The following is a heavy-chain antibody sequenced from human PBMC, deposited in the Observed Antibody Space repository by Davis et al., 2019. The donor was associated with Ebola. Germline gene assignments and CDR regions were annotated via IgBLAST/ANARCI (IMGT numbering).Heavy chain of an antibody. CDR1: GGTFSSYA. V-gene: IGHV1-18*01. CDR2: ISAYNGNT. Sequence: ASVKVSCKASGGTFSSYAISWVRQAPGQGLEWMGWISAYNGNTNYAQKLQGRVTMTTDTSTSTAYMELSSLRSEDTAVYYCAALPIDYWGQGTLVTVSS. CDR3: AALPIDY. J-gene: IGHJ4*02. D-gene: IGHD2-2*01.